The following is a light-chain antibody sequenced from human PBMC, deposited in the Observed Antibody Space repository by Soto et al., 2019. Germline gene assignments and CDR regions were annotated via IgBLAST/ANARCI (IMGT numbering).Light chain of an antibody. CDR1: SGHSSYA. Sequence: QLVLTQSPSASASLGASVKLTCTLSSGHSSYAIAWHQHQAEKGPRFLMKLYSDGSHNKGDGIPDRFSGSSSGAERYLSISSLQSEDEADYYCQTWDIGIQVFGGGTKLTVL. CDR3: QTWDIGIQV. CDR2: LYSDGSH. J-gene: IGLJ3*02. V-gene: IGLV4-69*01.